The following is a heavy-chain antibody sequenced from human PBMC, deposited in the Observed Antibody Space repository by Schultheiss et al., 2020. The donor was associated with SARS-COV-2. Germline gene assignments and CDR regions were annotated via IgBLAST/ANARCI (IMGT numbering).Heavy chain of an antibody. CDR2: IYYTGST. Sequence: GSLRLSCTVSGGSISSSFYYWGWIRQPPGKGLEWIGSIYYTGSTYYNPSLKSRVIISMDTSKNQFSLRLSSLTAADTAVYYCARRGDYWGQGTPVTVSS. V-gene: IGHV4-39*01. CDR3: ARRGDY. D-gene: IGHD3-10*01. J-gene: IGHJ4*02. CDR1: GGSISSSFYY.